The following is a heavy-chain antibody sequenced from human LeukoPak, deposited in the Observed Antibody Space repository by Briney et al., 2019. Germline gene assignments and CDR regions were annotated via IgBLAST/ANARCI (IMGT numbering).Heavy chain of an antibody. CDR2: ISSSSSYI. D-gene: IGHD3-3*01. CDR3: AREFFFDY. J-gene: IGHJ4*02. V-gene: IGHV3-21*01. Sequence: PGGSLRLSCAASGFTFDDYAMHWVRQAPGKGLEWVSSISSSSSYIYYADSVKGRFTISRDNAKNSLYLQMNSLRAEDTAVYYCAREFFFDYWGQGTLVTVSS. CDR1: GFTFDDYA.